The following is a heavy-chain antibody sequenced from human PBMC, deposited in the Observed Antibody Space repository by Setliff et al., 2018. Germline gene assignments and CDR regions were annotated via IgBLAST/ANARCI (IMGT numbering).Heavy chain of an antibody. V-gene: IGHV1-18*01. D-gene: IGHD1-26*01. CDR3: VRSGKFGMRFWFDQ. Sequence: ASVKSPARLLVTPLAALVSAGCDRPLDKGLSGWDGSAPNSGDTHSAQKFQGRVTMTRDTSINTAYMELSSLTSDDTAFYYCVRSGKFGMRFWFDQWGLGTLVTVSS. J-gene: IGHJ5*02. CDR1: VTPLAALV. CDR2: SAPNSGDT.